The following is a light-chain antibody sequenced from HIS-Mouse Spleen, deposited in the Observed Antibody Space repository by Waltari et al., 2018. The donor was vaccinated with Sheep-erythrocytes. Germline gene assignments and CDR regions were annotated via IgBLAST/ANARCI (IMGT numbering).Light chain of an antibody. V-gene: IGLV1-40*01. CDR3: QSYDSSLSGSV. Sequence: QSVLTQPPSVSGAPGQRVTISCTGSSSNIGAGYDVHWYQQLPGTAPKPLIYGNLNRPSGVPDRFSGSKSGTSASLAITGLQAEDEADYYCQSYDSSLSGSVFGGGTKLTVL. J-gene: IGLJ2*01. CDR1: SSNIGAGYD. CDR2: GNL.